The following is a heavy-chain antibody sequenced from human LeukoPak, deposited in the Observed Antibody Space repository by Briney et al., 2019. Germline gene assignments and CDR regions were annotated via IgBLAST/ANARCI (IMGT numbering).Heavy chain of an antibody. CDR1: GFAFSAYD. J-gene: IGHJ2*01. Sequence: PGGSLRLSCAASGFAFSAYDMNWVRQAPGKGLEWVSYISSSYRATYYADSVKGRFTISRDDAKNSLYLQMNSLRDEDTAVYYCAYSSSRNWYFDLWGRGTLVTVSS. V-gene: IGHV3-48*02. CDR3: AYSSSRNWYFDL. CDR2: ISSSYRAT. D-gene: IGHD6-13*01.